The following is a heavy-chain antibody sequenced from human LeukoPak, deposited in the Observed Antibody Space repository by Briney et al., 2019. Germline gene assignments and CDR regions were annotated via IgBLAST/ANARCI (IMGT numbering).Heavy chain of an antibody. J-gene: IGHJ6*02. D-gene: IGHD5-24*01. V-gene: IGHV1-18*01. CDR1: GYTFPSYG. CDR3: ARGEESYYYGMDV. CDR2: LSAYNGNT. Sequence: GASLKVSCKASGYTFPSYGISWVRQAPGPGLEWIGWLSAYNGNTNYAQKLQGRVTMTTDTSTSTAYMELRSLRSDDTAVYYCARGEESYYYGMDVWGQGTTVTVSS.